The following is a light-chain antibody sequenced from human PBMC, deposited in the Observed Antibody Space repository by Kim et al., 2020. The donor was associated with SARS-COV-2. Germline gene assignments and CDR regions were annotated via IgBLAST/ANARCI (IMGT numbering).Light chain of an antibody. V-gene: IGKV1-16*01. J-gene: IGKJ4*01. CDR2: GAS. CDR1: QGISHF. Sequence: IQMTQSPSSLSASVGDRVTITCRASQGISHFLAWFQQKPGQAPKSLIYGASNLHSGVPSRFSGSVSGADFTLTIDNLQPDDFGTYYCQQYNSYPLTFGGGTKVDIK. CDR3: QQYNSYPLT.